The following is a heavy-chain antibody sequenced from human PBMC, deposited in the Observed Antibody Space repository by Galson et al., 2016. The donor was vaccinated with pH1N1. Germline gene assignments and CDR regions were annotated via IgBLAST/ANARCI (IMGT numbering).Heavy chain of an antibody. CDR2: IHYSGFT. J-gene: IGHJ4*02. CDR1: GGSLSSRNFY. D-gene: IGHD1-26*01. CDR3: ASLVRGSYPDPLYYFDF. Sequence: EPLSLTCTVSGGSLSSRNFYGGWIRQPPGKGLEWIGNIHYSGFTHYNSSLQSRVTISVDTSENQFSLRLSSVTAADTAVYYCASLVRGSYPDPLYYFDFWGLGTLVTVSS. V-gene: IGHV4-39*01.